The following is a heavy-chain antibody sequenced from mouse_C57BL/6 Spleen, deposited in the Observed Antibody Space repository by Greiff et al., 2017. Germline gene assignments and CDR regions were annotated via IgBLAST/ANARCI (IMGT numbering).Heavy chain of an antibody. CDR1: GYTFTSYW. CDR2: IHPNSGST. Sequence: VQLQQPGAELVKPGASVKLSCKASGYTFTSYWMHWVKQRPGQGLEWIGMIHPNSGSTKYNEKFKSKATLTVDKSSSTAYMHLSSLTSEDSAVSYCARVGGYFDVWGTGTSVTVSS. V-gene: IGHV1-64*01. J-gene: IGHJ1*03. CDR3: ARVGGYFDV.